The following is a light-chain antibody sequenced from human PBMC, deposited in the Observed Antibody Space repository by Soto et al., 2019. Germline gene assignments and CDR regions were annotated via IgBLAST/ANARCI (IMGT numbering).Light chain of an antibody. CDR3: QHYGSSVLT. J-gene: IGKJ5*01. V-gene: IGKV3-20*01. CDR2: GVS. Sequence: EITLTQSPGTLSLSPGERATLSSRASQSVSNNFLAWYQQKPGQAPRLLIYGVSSGATGIPDRFSGSGSGTDFTLTISRLEPEDFAVYYCQHYGSSVLTFGQGTRLEIK. CDR1: QSVSNNF.